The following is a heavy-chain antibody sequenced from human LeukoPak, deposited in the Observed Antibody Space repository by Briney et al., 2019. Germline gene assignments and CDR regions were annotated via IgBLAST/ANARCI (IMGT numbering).Heavy chain of an antibody. CDR1: GASISSYY. V-gene: IGHV4-4*07. D-gene: IGHD2-21*02. CDR2: IYTSGST. CDR3: TRDNGGDWYAFDI. Sequence: SETLSLTCSVSGASISSYYWSWIRQPAGKGLEGIGRIYTSGSTNYNPSLKSRVTISVDTSKNQFSLKLTSVNAADTALYYCTRDNGGDWYAFDIWGQGTVVTVSS. J-gene: IGHJ3*02.